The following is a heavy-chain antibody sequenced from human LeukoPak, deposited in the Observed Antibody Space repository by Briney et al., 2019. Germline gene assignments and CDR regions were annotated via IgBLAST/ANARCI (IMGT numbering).Heavy chain of an antibody. Sequence: GASVKVTCKASGYTFTDYYVHWVRQAPRQGLEWMGWINTNSGATNYAQKFQGRVTMTRDTSISTAYMELNSLRSDDTALYYCTKPQPGAFEIWGQGTMVTVSS. V-gene: IGHV1-2*02. CDR2: INTNSGAT. J-gene: IGHJ3*02. CDR3: TKPQPGAFEI. CDR1: GYTFTDYY. D-gene: IGHD2-2*01.